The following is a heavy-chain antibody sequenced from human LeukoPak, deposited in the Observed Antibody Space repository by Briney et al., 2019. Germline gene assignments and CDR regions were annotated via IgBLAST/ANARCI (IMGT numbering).Heavy chain of an antibody. Sequence: GASVKVSCKASGYTFTGYYMHWVRQAPGQGLEWMGWINPNSGGTNYAQKFQGWVTMTRDTSISTAYMELSRLRSDDTAVYYCARGPGDDAAAGRKYYYYGMDVWGQGTTVTVSS. CDR2: INPNSGGT. CDR1: GYTFTGYY. CDR3: ARGPGDDAAAGRKYYYYGMDV. V-gene: IGHV1-2*04. D-gene: IGHD6-13*01. J-gene: IGHJ6*02.